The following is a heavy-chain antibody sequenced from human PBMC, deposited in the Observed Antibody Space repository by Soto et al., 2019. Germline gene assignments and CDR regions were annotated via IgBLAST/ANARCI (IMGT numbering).Heavy chain of an antibody. J-gene: IGHJ1*01. Sequence: QTGGSLRLSCAASGFTFSSYGMHWVRQAPGKGLEWVAVISYDGSNKYYADSVKGRFTISRDNSKNTLYLQMNSLRAEDTAVYYCAKGSGYYYAEYFQHWGQGTLVTVSS. D-gene: IGHD3-22*01. CDR2: ISYDGSNK. CDR1: GFTFSSYG. CDR3: AKGSGYYYAEYFQH. V-gene: IGHV3-30*18.